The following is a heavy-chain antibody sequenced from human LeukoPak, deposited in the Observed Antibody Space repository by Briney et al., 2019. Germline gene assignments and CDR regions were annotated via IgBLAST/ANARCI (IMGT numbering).Heavy chain of an antibody. Sequence: GGSLRLSCAASGFTFSSYSMNWGRQAPGKGLEWVSSISSSSSYIYYADSVKGRFTISRDNAKNSLYLQMNSLRAEDTAVYYCARDRLPYYYDSSGYSIDYWGQGTLVTVSS. V-gene: IGHV3-21*01. J-gene: IGHJ4*02. D-gene: IGHD3-22*01. CDR1: GFTFSSYS. CDR2: ISSSSSYI. CDR3: ARDRLPYYYDSSGYSIDY.